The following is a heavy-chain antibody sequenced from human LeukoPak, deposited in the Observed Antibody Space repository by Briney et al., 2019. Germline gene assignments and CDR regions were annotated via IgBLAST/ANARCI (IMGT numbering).Heavy chain of an antibody. J-gene: IGHJ4*02. D-gene: IGHD4-23*01. Sequence: GGSLRLSCAASGFTFSSYAMHWVRQAPGRGLEWVSGISWNSGSIGYADSVKGRFTISRDNAKNSLYLQMNSLRAEDTALYYCAKDITANSYLFDYWGQGTLVTVSS. CDR1: GFTFSSYA. CDR2: ISWNSGSI. V-gene: IGHV3-9*01. CDR3: AKDITANSYLFDY.